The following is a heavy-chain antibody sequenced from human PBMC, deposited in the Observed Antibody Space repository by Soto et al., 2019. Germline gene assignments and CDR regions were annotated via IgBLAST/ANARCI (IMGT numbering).Heavy chain of an antibody. Sequence: ASVKVSCKASCYTFTSYGISWVRPASGQGLEWMGWISAYNGNTNYAQKLQGRVTMTTDTSTSTAYMELRSLRSDDTAVYYCATGISGAGWYYFDYWGQGTLVTVPS. D-gene: IGHD6-19*01. CDR3: ATGISGAGWYYFDY. CDR1: CYTFTSYG. CDR2: ISAYNGNT. J-gene: IGHJ4*02. V-gene: IGHV1-18*01.